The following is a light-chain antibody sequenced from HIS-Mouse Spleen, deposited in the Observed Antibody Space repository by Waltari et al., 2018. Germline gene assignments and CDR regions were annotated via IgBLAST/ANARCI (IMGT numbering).Light chain of an antibody. CDR2: DNN. J-gene: IGLJ3*02. CDR3: GTWDSSLSAWV. V-gene: IGLV1-51*01. Sequence: SVLTQPPSVSAAPGQKVTISCSGSSSHIGNNYVPCYQQLPGTAPKLLIYDNNKRPSGIPDRFSGSKSGTSATLGITGLQTGDEADYYCGTWDSSLSAWVFGGGTKLTVL. CDR1: SSHIGNNY.